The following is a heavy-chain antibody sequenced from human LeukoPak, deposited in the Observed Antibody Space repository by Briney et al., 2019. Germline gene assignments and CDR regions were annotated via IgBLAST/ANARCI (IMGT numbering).Heavy chain of an antibody. J-gene: IGHJ6*03. V-gene: IGHV3-74*01. CDR3: ASLGLPPYYYMDV. CDR1: GFTFSSYW. CDR2: INSDGSST. Sequence: TGGSLRLSCAASGFTFSSYWMHWVRQAPGKGLVWVSRINSDGSSTSYADSVKGRFTISRDNAKNTLYLQMNSLRAEDTAVYYCASLGLPPYYYMDVWGKGTTVTVSS.